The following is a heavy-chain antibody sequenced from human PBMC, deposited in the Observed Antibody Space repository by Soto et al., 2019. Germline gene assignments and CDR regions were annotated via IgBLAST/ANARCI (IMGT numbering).Heavy chain of an antibody. Sequence: SETLSLTCAVSGYSISSGYYWGWIRQPPGKGLEWIGSIYHSGSTFYNPSLKSRVTISVDTSKNQFSLKLSSVTAADTAVYYCARDQRSYGEPPFDYWGQGTLVTVSS. V-gene: IGHV4-38-2*02. J-gene: IGHJ4*02. D-gene: IGHD2-21*01. CDR3: ARDQRSYGEPPFDY. CDR1: GYSISSGYY. CDR2: IYHSGST.